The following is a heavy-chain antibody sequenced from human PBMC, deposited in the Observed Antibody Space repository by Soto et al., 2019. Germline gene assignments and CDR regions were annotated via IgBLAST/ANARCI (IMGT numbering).Heavy chain of an antibody. V-gene: IGHV1-18*01. CDR2: ISAYNGNT. D-gene: IGHD2-8*02. CDR3: ARDKSGAVTSPGDY. J-gene: IGHJ4*02. CDR1: GYTFTGYG. Sequence: QVQLVQSGGEVKKPGASVKVSCKASGYTFTGYGVSWVRQAPGQGLEWMGWISAYNGNTDYAQKLQGRVTMTTDTHTSPAYMELTSLRSDDTAVYYCARDKSGAVTSPGDYWGQGTLVTVSS.